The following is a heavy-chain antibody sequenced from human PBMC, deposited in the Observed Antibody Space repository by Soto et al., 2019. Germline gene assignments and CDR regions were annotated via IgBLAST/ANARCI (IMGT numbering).Heavy chain of an antibody. CDR3: TRVGGYYGDYPNFDY. V-gene: IGHV4-59*01. CDR2: IYYTGST. CDR1: GSSISPFY. J-gene: IGHJ4*02. Sequence: SETLSLTCTFSGSSISPFYWSWIRQPPGKGLEWIGYIYYTGSTKYNPSLKSRVTLSLGTSRNQLSLKLNPVTAAGTAVYYCTRVGGYYGDYPNFDYWGPGTLVTVSS. D-gene: IGHD4-17*01.